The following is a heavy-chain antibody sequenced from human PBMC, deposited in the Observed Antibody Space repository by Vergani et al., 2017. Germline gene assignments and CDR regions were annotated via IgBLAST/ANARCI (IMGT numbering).Heavy chain of an antibody. CDR3: ARDRCSSTSCYRDAFDI. V-gene: IGHV3-48*01. CDR1: GFTFSSYS. D-gene: IGHD2-2*01. J-gene: IGHJ3*02. Sequence: EVQLVESGRGLVQPGGSLRLSCAASGFTFSSYSMNWVRQAPGKGLEWVSYISSSSSTIYYADSVKGRFTISRDNAKNSLYLQMNSLRAEDTAVYYCARDRCSSTSCYRDAFDIWGQGTMVTVSS. CDR2: ISSSSSTI.